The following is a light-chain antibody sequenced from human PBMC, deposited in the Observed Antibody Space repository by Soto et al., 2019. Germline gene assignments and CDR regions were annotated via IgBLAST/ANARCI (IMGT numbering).Light chain of an antibody. V-gene: IGLV2-14*01. CDR1: SSDVGGYSY. Sequence: QSALTQPASVSGSPGQSITISCTGTSSDVGGYSYVSWYQQHPGKAPKLMIYDVSNRPSGVSNRFSGSKSGSTASLTISGLQADDEADYYCSSYTSSSTVVFGGGTKLTVL. J-gene: IGLJ2*01. CDR2: DVS. CDR3: SSYTSSSTVV.